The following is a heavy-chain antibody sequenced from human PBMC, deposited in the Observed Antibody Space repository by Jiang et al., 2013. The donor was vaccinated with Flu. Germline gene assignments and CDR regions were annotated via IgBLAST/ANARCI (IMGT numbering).Heavy chain of an antibody. CDR3: ARLVGRRDGYKAPRWYFDY. J-gene: IGHJ4*02. V-gene: IGHV5-51*01. Sequence: VKKPGESLKISCKGSGYSFTSYWIGWVRQMPGKGLEWMGIIYPGDSDTRYSPSFQGQVTISADKSISTAYLQWSSLKASDTAMYYCARLVGRRDGYKAPRWYFDYWGQGTLVTVSS. CDR1: GYSFTSYW. D-gene: IGHD5-24*01. CDR2: IYPGDSDT.